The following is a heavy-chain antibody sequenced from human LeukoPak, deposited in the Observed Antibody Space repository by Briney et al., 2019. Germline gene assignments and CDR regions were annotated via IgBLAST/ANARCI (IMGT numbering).Heavy chain of an antibody. J-gene: IGHJ5*02. CDR2: INPNSGGT. V-gene: IGHV1-2*02. D-gene: IGHD2-2*01. CDR1: GYTFTGYY. Sequence: EASVKVSCTASGYTFTGYYMHWVRQAPGQGLEWMGWINPNSGGTNYAQKFQGRVTMTRDTSISTAYMELSRLRSDDTAVYYCARDLIVVVPAAISVWFDPWGQGTLVTVSS. CDR3: ARDLIVVVPAAISVWFDP.